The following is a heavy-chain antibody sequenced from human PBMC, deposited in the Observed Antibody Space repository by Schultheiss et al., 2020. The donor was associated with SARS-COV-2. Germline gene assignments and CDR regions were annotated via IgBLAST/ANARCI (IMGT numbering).Heavy chain of an antibody. CDR3: AREEYSGGWGFDY. CDR2: ISSSSSYI. D-gene: IGHD6-19*01. Sequence: GGSLRLSCAASGFTFSSYAMHWVRQAPGKGLEWVSSISSSSSYIYYADSVKGRFTISRDNSKNTLYLQVNSLRAEDTAVYYCAREEYSGGWGFDYWGQGTLVTVSS. J-gene: IGHJ4*02. CDR1: GFTFSSYA. V-gene: IGHV3-21*01.